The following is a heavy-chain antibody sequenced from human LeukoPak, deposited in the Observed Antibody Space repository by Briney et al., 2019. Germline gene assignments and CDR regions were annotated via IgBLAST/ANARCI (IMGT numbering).Heavy chain of an antibody. CDR1: GGSISSSSYY. CDR2: IYYSGST. D-gene: IGHD3-22*01. V-gene: IGHV4-39*01. J-gene: IGHJ4*02. CDR3: ARQNYYDAYYFDY. Sequence: PSETLSLTCTASGGSISSSSYYWGWIRQPPGKGLEWIGSIYYSGSTYYNPSLKSRVTMSVDTSKNQFSLKLSSVTAADTAVYYCARQNYYDAYYFDYWGQGTLVTVSS.